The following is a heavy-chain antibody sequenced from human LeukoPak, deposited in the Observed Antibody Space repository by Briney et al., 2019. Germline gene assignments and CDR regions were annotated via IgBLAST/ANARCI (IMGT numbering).Heavy chain of an antibody. J-gene: IGHJ5*02. Sequence: GGSLRLSCAASGFTFSSYWMHWVRHAPGKGLVWVSRINDGSSTSYADSVKGRFTISRDNAKNTLYLQMNSLRAEDTAVYYCARPTKEGSSWYWWFDPWGQGTLVTVSS. CDR1: GFTFSSYW. CDR3: ARPTKEGSSWYWWFDP. V-gene: IGHV3-74*01. D-gene: IGHD6-13*01. CDR2: INDGSST.